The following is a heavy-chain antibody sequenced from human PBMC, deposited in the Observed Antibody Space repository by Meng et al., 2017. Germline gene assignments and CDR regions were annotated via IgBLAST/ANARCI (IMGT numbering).Heavy chain of an antibody. V-gene: IGHV3-21*01. Sequence: GESLKISCAASGFTFSSYSMNWVRQAPGKGLEWVSSISSSSSYIYYADSVKGRFTISRGNAKNSLYLQMNSLRAEDTAVYYCARDSMKNAFDIWGQGTMVTVSS. CDR1: GFTFSSYS. CDR3: ARDSMKNAFDI. J-gene: IGHJ3*02. CDR2: ISSSSSYI.